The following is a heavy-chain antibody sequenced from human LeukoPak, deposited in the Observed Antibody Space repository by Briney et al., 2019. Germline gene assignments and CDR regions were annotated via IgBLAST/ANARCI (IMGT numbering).Heavy chain of an antibody. D-gene: IGHD6-13*01. Sequence: GGSLRLSCAASGFTFSSYWMSWVRQAPAKGLEWVANIKQDGSDKYYVDSVKGRFTISRDNAKNSLYLQMNSLRAEDTAVHYCARAPWAAAEFDFWGQGTLVTVSS. CDR3: ARAPWAAAEFDF. CDR2: IKQDGSDK. J-gene: IGHJ4*02. CDR1: GFTFSSYW. V-gene: IGHV3-7*03.